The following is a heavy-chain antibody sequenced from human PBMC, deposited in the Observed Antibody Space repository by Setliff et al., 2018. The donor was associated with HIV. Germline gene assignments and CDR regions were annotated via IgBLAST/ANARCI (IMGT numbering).Heavy chain of an antibody. J-gene: IGHJ4*02. CDR2: IRNDGSNE. V-gene: IGHV3-30*02. CDR1: GFTFSSYG. CDR3: AKTSGWTTIDY. Sequence: GGSLRLSCAASGFTFSSYGMHWVRQVPGKGLEWVAFIRNDGSNEYYIDSVKGRFTISRDDSKSTVYLQMNSLTAEDTAVYYCAKTSGWTTIDYWGQGTLVTVSS. D-gene: IGHD6-19*01.